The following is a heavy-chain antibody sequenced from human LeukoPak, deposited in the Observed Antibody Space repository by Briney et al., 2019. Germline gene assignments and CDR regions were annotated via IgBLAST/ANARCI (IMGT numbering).Heavy chain of an antibody. CDR3: ARAEAYYYDSSGYYPDY. CDR2: INSDGSST. D-gene: IGHD3-22*01. Sequence: GGSLRLSCAASGFTFSSYWMHWVRHAPGKGLVWVSRINSDGSSTSYADSVKGRFTISRDNAKNTLYLQMNSLRAEDTAVYYCARAEAYYYDSSGYYPDYWGQGTLVTVSS. J-gene: IGHJ4*02. CDR1: GFTFSSYW. V-gene: IGHV3-74*01.